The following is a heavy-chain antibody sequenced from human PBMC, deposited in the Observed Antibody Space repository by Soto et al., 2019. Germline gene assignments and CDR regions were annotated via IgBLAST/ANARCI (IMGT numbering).Heavy chain of an antibody. CDR3: ASGGSSNWSDP. V-gene: IGHV4-30-4*01. CDR2: IYYTGST. D-gene: IGHD1-26*01. Sequence: SETLSLTCTVSSGSISSADYYWSWIRQPPGKGLEWIGYIYYTGSTYYNPSLKSRVTMSVDTSKNQFSLKVTSVTAADAAVYYCASGGSSNWSDPWGQGTLVTVCS. J-gene: IGHJ5*02. CDR1: SGSISSADYY.